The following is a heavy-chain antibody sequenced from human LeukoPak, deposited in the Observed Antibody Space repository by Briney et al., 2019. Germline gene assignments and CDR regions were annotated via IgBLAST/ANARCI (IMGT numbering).Heavy chain of an antibody. J-gene: IGHJ5*02. CDR2: IYYSGST. D-gene: IGHD3-16*02. V-gene: IGHV4-59*01. CDR1: GGSISSYY. CDR3: ARSSLADYVWGSYRFNWFDL. Sequence: SETLSLTCTVSGGSISSYYWSWIRQPPGKGLERIGYIYYSGSTNYNPSLKSRVTISVDTPKNQFSLKLSSVTAADTAVYYCARSSLADYVWGSYRFNWFDLWGQGTLVTVSS.